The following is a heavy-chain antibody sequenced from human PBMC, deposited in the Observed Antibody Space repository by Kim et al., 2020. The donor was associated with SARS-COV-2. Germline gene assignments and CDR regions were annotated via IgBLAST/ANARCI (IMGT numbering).Heavy chain of an antibody. D-gene: IGHD3-10*01. Sequence: GGSLRLSCAASGFTVSSNYMSWVRQAPGKGLEWVSVIYSGGSTYYADSVKGRFTISRDNSKNTLYLQMNSLRAEDTAVYYCARAREHYGSGGYYNRALYYYYSGMDVWGQGTTVTVSS. CDR1: GFTVSSNY. CDR2: IYSGGST. J-gene: IGHJ6*02. CDR3: ARAREHYGSGGYYNRALYYYYSGMDV. V-gene: IGHV3-53*01.